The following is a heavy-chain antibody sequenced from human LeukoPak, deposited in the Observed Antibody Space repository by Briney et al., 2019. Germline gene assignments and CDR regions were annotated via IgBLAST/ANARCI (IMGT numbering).Heavy chain of an antibody. J-gene: IGHJ5*02. CDR3: ARVDSYGFSFWFDP. CDR1: GGSISSYY. V-gene: IGHV4-4*07. Sequence: SETLSLTCTVPGGSISSYYWSWIRQPAGKGLEWIGRIYTSGSTNYNPSLKSRVTMSVDTSKNQFSLKLSSVTAADTAVYYCARVDSYGFSFWFDPWGQGTLVTVSS. CDR2: IYTSGST. D-gene: IGHD5-18*01.